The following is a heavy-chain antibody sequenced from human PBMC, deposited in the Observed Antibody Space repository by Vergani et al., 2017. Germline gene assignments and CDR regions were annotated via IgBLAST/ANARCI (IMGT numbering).Heavy chain of an antibody. Sequence: QMQLQESGPGLVKASETLSLTCTVSGDSIISRSYYWGWIRQPPGKGLEWIGSIYNSGNGDSSSSLKSRVTISADTSKNQFSLRLTSVTAADTAVYYCAREGVPIVVVPAARRYFDLWGRGTLVTVSS. CDR2: IYNSGNG. D-gene: IGHD2-2*01. J-gene: IGHJ2*01. V-gene: IGHV4-39*07. CDR1: GDSIISRSYY. CDR3: AREGVPIVVVPAARRYFDL.